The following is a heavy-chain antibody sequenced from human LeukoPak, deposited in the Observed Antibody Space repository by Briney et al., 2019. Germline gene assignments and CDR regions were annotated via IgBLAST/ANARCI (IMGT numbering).Heavy chain of an antibody. J-gene: IGHJ4*02. V-gene: IGHV3-21*01. CDR2: ISSSSRDI. CDR1: GFTFSSYA. CDR3: ARDCSSTSCYFDAFDI. Sequence: PGGSLRLSCAASGFTFSSYAMSWVRQAPGKGLEWVSSISSSSRDIYYADSVKGRFTISRDNAKNSLYLQMNSLRAEDTAVYYCARDCSSTSCYFDAFDIWGQGTLVTVSS. D-gene: IGHD2-2*01.